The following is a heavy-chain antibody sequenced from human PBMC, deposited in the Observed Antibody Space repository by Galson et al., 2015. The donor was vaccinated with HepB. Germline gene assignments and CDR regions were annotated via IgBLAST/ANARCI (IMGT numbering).Heavy chain of an antibody. D-gene: IGHD2-8*02. V-gene: IGHV4-59*08. Sequence: ETLSLTCTVSGDSISSYYWSWIRQPPGKGLEWIGYVYYSGSTNYNPSLKSRVTISVDTSKNQFSLQLSSVTAADTAVYYCAGSAHWYTGGFDYWGQGTLVSVSS. CDR1: GDSISSYY. J-gene: IGHJ4*02. CDR2: VYYSGST. CDR3: AGSAHWYTGGFDY.